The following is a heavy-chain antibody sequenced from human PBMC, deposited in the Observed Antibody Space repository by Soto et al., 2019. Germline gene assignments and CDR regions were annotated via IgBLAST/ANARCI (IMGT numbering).Heavy chain of an antibody. D-gene: IGHD6-13*01. CDR2: ISSSSSTI. CDR1: GFTFSSYG. CDR3: ARDGGDSSSWYFAFDI. V-gene: IGHV3-48*01. Sequence: GGSLRLSCAASGFTFSSYGMHWVRQAPGKGLEWVSYISSSSSTIYYADSVKGRFTISRDNAKNSLYLQMNSLRAEDTAVYYCARDGGDSSSWYFAFDIWGQGTMVTVSS. J-gene: IGHJ3*02.